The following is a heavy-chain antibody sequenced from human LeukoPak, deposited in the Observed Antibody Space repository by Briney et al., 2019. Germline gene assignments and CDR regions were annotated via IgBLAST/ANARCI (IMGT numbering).Heavy chain of an antibody. CDR1: GFTFSTYA. V-gene: IGHV3-23*01. CDR3: AKDGSNDWRWGAFDV. D-gene: IGHD2-15*01. J-gene: IGHJ3*01. Sequence: GGSLRLSCTASGFTFSTYALSWVRQPPGKGLEWVSSIVGSGGSTFYADSVNGRFSISRDSSKHTLYLQMNTLRADDTAVYYCAKDGSNDWRWGAFDVWGQGTMVTVSS. CDR2: IVGSGGST.